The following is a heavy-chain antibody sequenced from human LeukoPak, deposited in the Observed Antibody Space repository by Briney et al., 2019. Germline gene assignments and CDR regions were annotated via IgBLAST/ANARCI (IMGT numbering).Heavy chain of an antibody. CDR2: ISGSGGNT. Sequence: GGSLRLTCAASGFAFSKYAMSWARQVPEKGLEWVSGISGSGGNTYYADSVKGRFTISRDNSKNTLYLQMNSLRAEDTAVYYCAKDHLYSYGYYRIYYYYYMDVWGKGTTVTVSS. D-gene: IGHD5-18*01. V-gene: IGHV3-23*01. CDR1: GFAFSKYA. CDR3: AKDHLYSYGYYRIYYYYYMDV. J-gene: IGHJ6*03.